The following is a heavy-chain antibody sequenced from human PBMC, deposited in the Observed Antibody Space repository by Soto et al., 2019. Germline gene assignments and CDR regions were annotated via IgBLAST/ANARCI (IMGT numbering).Heavy chain of an antibody. V-gene: IGHV1-18*01. CDR3: ARASQWFASSPYYFDY. Sequence: QVQLVQSGAEVKKPGASVKVSCKASGYTFTSYGISWVRQAPGQGLEWMGWISAYNGNTNYAQKLQGRVTMTTDTSTSTADMELRSLRSDDTAVYYCARASQWFASSPYYFDYWGQGTLVTVS. CDR2: ISAYNGNT. D-gene: IGHD3-10*01. CDR1: GYTFTSYG. J-gene: IGHJ4*02.